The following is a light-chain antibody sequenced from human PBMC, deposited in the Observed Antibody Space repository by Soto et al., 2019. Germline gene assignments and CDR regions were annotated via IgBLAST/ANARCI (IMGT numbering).Light chain of an antibody. V-gene: IGLV2-14*03. J-gene: IGLJ3*02. Sequence: QSVLTQPPSASGSPGQSVTISCTGTSSDVGGYNYVSWYQQHPGKAPKLMIYDVTNRPSGVSNRFSGSKSGSTASLTISGLQAEDETDYYCSSYTSSNTWVFGGGTKLTVL. CDR2: DVT. CDR3: SSYTSSNTWV. CDR1: SSDVGGYNY.